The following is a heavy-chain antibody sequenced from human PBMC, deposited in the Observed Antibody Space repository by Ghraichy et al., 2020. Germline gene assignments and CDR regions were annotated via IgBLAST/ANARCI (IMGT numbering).Heavy chain of an antibody. D-gene: IGHD3-10*01. Sequence: SETLSLTCTVSGGSISNSNYWWGWIRQPPGKELEWIGSIYYSGSTHYNPSLKSRVTISVDTSKNQFSLQLSSATAADTAVYYCARQYGGGSWRLDYWGQGTLVTVSS. J-gene: IGHJ4*02. CDR1: GGSISNSNYW. CDR3: ARQYGGGSWRLDY. V-gene: IGHV4-39*01. CDR2: IYYSGST.